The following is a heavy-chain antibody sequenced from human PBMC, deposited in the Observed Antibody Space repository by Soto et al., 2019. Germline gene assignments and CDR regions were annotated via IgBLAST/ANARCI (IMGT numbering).Heavy chain of an antibody. CDR1: GGSISSYY. CDR3: AKAYDRSGYPSSN. Sequence: SGTLSLTCTFSGGSISSYYWSWIRQPPGKGLEWIGYIYYSGSTNYNPSLKSRVTISVDTSKNQFSLKPSSVTAADTAVYYCAKAYDRSGYPSSNWGQGTLVTVS. CDR2: IYYSGST. V-gene: IGHV4-59*08. D-gene: IGHD3-22*01. J-gene: IGHJ4*02.